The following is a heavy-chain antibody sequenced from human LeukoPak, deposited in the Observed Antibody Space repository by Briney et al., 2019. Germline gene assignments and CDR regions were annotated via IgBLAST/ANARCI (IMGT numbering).Heavy chain of an antibody. D-gene: IGHD5-18*01. J-gene: IGHJ6*03. CDR2: IIPIFGTA. V-gene: IGHV1-69*05. Sequence: SVKVSCTASGGTFSSYAISWVRQAPGQGLEWMGGIIPIFGTANYAQKFQGRVTITTDESTSTAYMELSSLRSEDTAVYYCAAPPRDTAMATRYYYYYMDVWGKGTTVTVSS. CDR3: AAPPRDTAMATRYYYYYMDV. CDR1: GGTFSSYA.